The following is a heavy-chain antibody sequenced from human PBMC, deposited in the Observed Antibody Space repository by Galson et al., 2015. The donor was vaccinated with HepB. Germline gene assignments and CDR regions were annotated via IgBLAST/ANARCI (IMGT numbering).Heavy chain of an antibody. J-gene: IGHJ6*02. V-gene: IGHV1-2*02. Sequence: SVKVSCKASGYTFTGYYMHWVRQAPGQGLEWMGWINPNSGGTNYAQKFQGRVTMTRDTSISTAYMELSRLRSDDTAVYYCARTRVLLSYGIDVWGQGTTVTVSS. CDR3: ARTRVLLSYGIDV. CDR2: INPNSGGT. D-gene: IGHD3-10*01. CDR1: GYTFTGYY.